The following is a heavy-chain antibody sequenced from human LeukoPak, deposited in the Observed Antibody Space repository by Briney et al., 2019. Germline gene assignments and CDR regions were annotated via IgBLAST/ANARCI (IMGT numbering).Heavy chain of an antibody. CDR1: GFSHSTSGMC. CDR2: IDWGDDK. J-gene: IGHJ4*02. Sequence: SGPALVKPTQTLTLTCTFSGFSHSTSGMCVSWIRQPSGKALEWLALIDWGDDKYYSTSLKTRLTISKDTSKNQVVLTMTNMDPVDSATYYCARMRRGRYFDWLLDYWGQGTLVTVSS. V-gene: IGHV2-70*01. CDR3: ARMRRGRYFDWLLDY. D-gene: IGHD3-9*01.